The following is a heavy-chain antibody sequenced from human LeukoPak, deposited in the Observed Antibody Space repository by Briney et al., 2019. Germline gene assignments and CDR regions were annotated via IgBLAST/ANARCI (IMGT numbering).Heavy chain of an antibody. J-gene: IGHJ1*01. D-gene: IGHD3-16*01. CDR2: IYYSGST. Sequence: SETLSLTCTVSGGSISSGGYYWSWIRQHPGKGLEWIGYIYYSGSTYYNPSLKSRVTISVDTSKNQFSLKLSSVTAADTAVYYCARGGALRAEYFQHWGQGTLVTVSS. CDR3: ARGGALRAEYFQH. CDR1: GGSISSGGYY. V-gene: IGHV4-31*03.